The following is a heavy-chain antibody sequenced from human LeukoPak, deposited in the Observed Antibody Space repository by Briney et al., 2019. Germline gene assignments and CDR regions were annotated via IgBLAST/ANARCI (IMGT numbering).Heavy chain of an antibody. J-gene: IGHJ4*02. CDR3: ARRPLSYGLDY. D-gene: IGHD3-10*01. Sequence: SETLSLTCTVSGYSISSGYYWGWIRQPPGKGLEWIGSIYHSGSTYYNPSLKSRVTISVDTSKNQFSLKLSSVTAADTAVYYCARRPLSYGLDYWGQGTLVTVSS. CDR2: IYHSGST. V-gene: IGHV4-38-2*02. CDR1: GYSISSGYY.